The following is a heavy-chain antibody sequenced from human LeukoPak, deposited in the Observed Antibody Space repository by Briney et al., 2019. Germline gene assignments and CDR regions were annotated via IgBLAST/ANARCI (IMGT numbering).Heavy chain of an antibody. CDR3: ARHFGSGSYYYHYMDV. D-gene: IGHD3-10*01. V-gene: IGHV3-30*02. CDR1: GFTFSSYG. J-gene: IGHJ6*03. CDR2: IRYDGSNK. Sequence: GGSLRLSCAASGFTFSSYGMHWVRQAPGKGLEWVAFIRYDGSNKYYADSVQGRFTISRDDAKNSLYLQMNSLRAEDTAVYYCARHFGSGSYYYHYMDVWGKGTTVTVSS.